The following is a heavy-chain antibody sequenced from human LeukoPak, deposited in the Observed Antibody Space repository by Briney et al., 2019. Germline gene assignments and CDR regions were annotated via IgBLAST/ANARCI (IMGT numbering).Heavy chain of an antibody. CDR2: ISWNGGSI. Sequence: QPGRSLRLSCVVSGVTFDDYAIHWVRQAPGKGLEWVSGISWNGGSIGYAVSVKGRFTVSRDNAKNSLYLQMNSLRSADTAVYYCAKDKTSGISGPFDLWGQGVLVTVSS. CDR1: GVTFDDYA. CDR3: AKDKTSGISGPFDL. V-gene: IGHV3-9*01. J-gene: IGHJ5*02. D-gene: IGHD6-13*01.